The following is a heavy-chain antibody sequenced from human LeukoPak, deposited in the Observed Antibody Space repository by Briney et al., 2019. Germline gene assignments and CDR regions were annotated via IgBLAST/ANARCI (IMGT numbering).Heavy chain of an antibody. CDR1: GFTFSSYD. CDR2: ISGSGGGT. D-gene: IGHD3-16*01. Sequence: GGSLRLSCAASGFTFSSYDMSWVRQAPGKGLEWVSAISGSGGGTFYADSVRGRFTISRDNSKNTVYLQMNSLRAEDTAVYYCAKDYAGGWPKRGMDVWGKGATVTVSS. J-gene: IGHJ6*03. CDR3: AKDYAGGWPKRGMDV. V-gene: IGHV3-23*01.